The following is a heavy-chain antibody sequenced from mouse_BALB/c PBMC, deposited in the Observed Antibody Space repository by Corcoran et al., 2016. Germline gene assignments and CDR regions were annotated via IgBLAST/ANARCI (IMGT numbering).Heavy chain of an antibody. CDR1: GYSFTGYY. V-gene: IGHV1-26*01. J-gene: IGHJ4*01. Sequence: EVQLQQSGPELVKPGASVKISCKASGYSFTGYYMQWVKQSHVKSLEWIGRINPYNGATSYNQNFKDKASLTVDKSSSTAYMELHSLTSEDSAVYYCARGDYDYAPYAMDYWGQGTSVTVSS. CDR2: INPYNGAT. CDR3: ARGDYDYAPYAMDY. D-gene: IGHD2-4*01.